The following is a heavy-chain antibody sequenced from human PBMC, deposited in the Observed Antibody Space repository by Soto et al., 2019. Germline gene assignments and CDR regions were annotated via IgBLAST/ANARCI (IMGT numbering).Heavy chain of an antibody. D-gene: IGHD2-2*01. CDR1: GFTFTNYS. Sequence: GGQRLSSAASGFTFTNYSMNWVRQAPGKGLEWVSTITGGGGGRTNYADSVKGRFTISRDNSKNTLYLQMNSLRAEDTAIYYGAKQPASIRTFDYWGQGALVTVSS. CDR3: AKQPASIRTFDY. CDR2: ITGGGGGRT. J-gene: IGHJ4*02. V-gene: IGHV3-23*01.